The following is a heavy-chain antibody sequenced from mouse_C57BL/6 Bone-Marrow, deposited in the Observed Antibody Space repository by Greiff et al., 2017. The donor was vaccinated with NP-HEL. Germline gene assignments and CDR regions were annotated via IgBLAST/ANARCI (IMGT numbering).Heavy chain of an antibody. CDR2: INPSSGYT. V-gene: IGHV1-4*01. CDR1: GYTFTSYT. CDR3: ERIRKGDCAMDF. J-gene: IGHJ4*01. Sequence: VQLQQSGAELARPGASVKLSCKASGYTFTSYTMHWVKQRPGQGLEWIGYINPSSGYTKYNQKFKDKATLTADKSSSTAYMQLSSLTSEDSAVYYCERIRKGDCAMDFEDRGNAVTVSA.